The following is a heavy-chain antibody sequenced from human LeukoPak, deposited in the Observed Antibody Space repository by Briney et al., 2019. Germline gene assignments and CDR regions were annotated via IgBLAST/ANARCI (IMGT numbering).Heavy chain of an antibody. CDR1: GYTFTNYY. CDR3: AXXYSGSIAAAGTAGY. CDR2: INPSGGST. J-gene: IGHJ4*02. Sequence: ASVKVSCKASGYTFTNYYMHWVRQAPGQGLEWMGIINPSGGSTFYAQKFQGRVTMTRDTSTSTVYMELSSLRSEDTAVYYCAXXYSGSIAAAGTAGYWGQGTLVTVSS. D-gene: IGHD6-13*01. V-gene: IGHV1-46*01.